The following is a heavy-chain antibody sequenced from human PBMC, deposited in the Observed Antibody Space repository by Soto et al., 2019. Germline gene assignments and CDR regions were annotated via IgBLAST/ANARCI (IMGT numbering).Heavy chain of an antibody. D-gene: IGHD3-3*01. CDR3: ARDTTHFGVALQTGFQP. Sequence: SETLSLTCTVSGGSITSGGYYWNWIRQHPGKGLEWIGYIFYTGTTRYNSALQSRVSISVDSTKNHFSLKLTSVTAADTAVYYCARDTTHFGVALQTGFQPWGPGTLVTVSS. J-gene: IGHJ5*02. CDR2: IFYTGTT. V-gene: IGHV4-31*03. CDR1: GGSITSGGYY.